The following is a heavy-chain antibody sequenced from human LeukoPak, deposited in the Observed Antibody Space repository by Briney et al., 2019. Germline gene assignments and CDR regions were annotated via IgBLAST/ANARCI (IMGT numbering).Heavy chain of an antibody. CDR3: ARARRFCSGGSCFPPPDY. V-gene: IGHV4-39*01. CDR1: SGSISDSSYH. Sequence: PSETLSLTCSVSSGSISDSSYHWAWIRQPPGKGLEWIESLYFGGNTYNNPSLKSRVTMSVDTSKRQFYLKLSYVTAADTAIYYCARARRFCSGGSCFPPPDYWGQGTLVTVSS. D-gene: IGHD2-15*01. J-gene: IGHJ4*02. CDR2: LYFGGNT.